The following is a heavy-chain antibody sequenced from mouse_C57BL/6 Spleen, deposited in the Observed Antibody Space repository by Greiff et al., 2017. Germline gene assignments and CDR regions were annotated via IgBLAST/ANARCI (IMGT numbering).Heavy chain of an antibody. J-gene: IGHJ3*01. CDR2: IYPGSGST. CDR3: ARSDDDDPLFAY. V-gene: IGHV1-55*01. D-gene: IGHD2-4*01. CDR1: GYTFTSYW. Sequence: QVQLQQPGAELVKPGASVKMSCKASGYTFTSYWITWVKQRPGQGLEWIGDIYPGSGSTNYNEKFKGKATLTVDTSSSTAYMQLSSLTSEDSAVYYWARSDDDDPLFAYWGQGTLVTVSA.